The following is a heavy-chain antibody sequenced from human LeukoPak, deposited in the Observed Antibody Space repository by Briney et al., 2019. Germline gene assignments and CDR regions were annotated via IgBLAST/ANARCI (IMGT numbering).Heavy chain of an antibody. CDR1: GFTFSSYG. J-gene: IGHJ4*02. D-gene: IGHD2-15*01. V-gene: IGHV3-30*18. CDR3: AKSGDIVVVVAAPDY. CDR2: ISYDGSNK. Sequence: GRSLRLSCAASGFTFSSYGMHWVRQAPGKGLEWVAVISYDGSNKYYADSVKGRFTISRDNSRNTLYLQMNSPRAEDTAVYYCAKSGDIVVVVAAPDYWGQGTLVTVSS.